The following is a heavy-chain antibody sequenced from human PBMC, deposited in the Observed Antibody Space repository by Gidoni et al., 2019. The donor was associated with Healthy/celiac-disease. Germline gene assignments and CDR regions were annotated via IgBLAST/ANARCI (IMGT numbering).Heavy chain of an antibody. Sequence: QVQPVQSGAEVKKSGDLVKVACKASGSTFTGYYMHRVRQAPGQGLEWMERINPNSGGTNYGQKFQGRVTMTRDTSISTAYMELSRLRSDDTVVYYCAREVKLGSGLNFDYWGQGTLVTVSS. D-gene: IGHD3-10*01. CDR1: GSTFTGYY. CDR2: INPNSGGT. CDR3: AREVKLGSGLNFDY. J-gene: IGHJ4*02. V-gene: IGHV1-2*05.